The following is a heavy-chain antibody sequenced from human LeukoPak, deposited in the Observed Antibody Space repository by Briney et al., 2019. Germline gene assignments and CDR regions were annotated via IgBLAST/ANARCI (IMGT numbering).Heavy chain of an antibody. J-gene: IGHJ5*02. CDR2: IWYDESHQ. CDR3: ARDLGLRYGSGTYRLDP. CDR1: GFSFSTYG. V-gene: IGHV3-33*01. Sequence: SGGSLRLSCAAYGFSFSTYGMHWVRQAPGKGPEWVAVIWYDESHQYYADSVKGRFTISRDMSNNTLYLQMNSLRVDDTALYYCARDLGLRYGSGTYRLDPWGQGTLVIVSS. D-gene: IGHD3-10*01.